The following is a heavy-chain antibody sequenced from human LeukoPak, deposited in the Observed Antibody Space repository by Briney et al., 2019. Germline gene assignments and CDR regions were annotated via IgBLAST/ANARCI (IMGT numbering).Heavy chain of an antibody. CDR3: ARVSYYDSSGYCPL. CDR1: GFTFSSYS. D-gene: IGHD3-22*01. J-gene: IGHJ4*02. V-gene: IGHV3-66*01. Sequence: PGGSLRLSCAASGFTFSSYSMNWVRQAPGKGLEWVSVIYSGGSTYYADSVKGRFTISRDNSKNTLYLQMNSLRAEDTAVYYCARVSYYDSSGYCPLWGQGTLVTVSS. CDR2: IYSGGST.